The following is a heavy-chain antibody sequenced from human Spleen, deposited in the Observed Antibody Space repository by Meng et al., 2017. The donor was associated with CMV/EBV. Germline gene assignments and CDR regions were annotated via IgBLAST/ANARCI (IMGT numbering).Heavy chain of an antibody. D-gene: IGHD1-26*01. CDR2: IIPILAIA. Sequence: SVKVSCKAPGGTFSSYTINWVRQAPGQGLEWMGRIIPILAIANYAQIFQGRVTITADKSTSTAHMELSSLRSEDTAVYYCARERLRKEYSGTYLSGAYYYYGMDVWGQGTTVTVSS. CDR3: ARERLRKEYSGTYLSGAYYYYGMDV. CDR1: GGTFSSYT. V-gene: IGHV1-69*04. J-gene: IGHJ6*02.